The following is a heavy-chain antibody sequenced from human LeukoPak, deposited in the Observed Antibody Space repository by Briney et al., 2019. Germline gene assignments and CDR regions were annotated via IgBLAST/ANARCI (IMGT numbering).Heavy chain of an antibody. Sequence: RRASVKVSCKASGYTFTGYYMHWVRQAPGQGLEWMGWINPNSGGTNYAQKFQGRVTMTRDTSISTAYMELSRLRSDDTAVYYCARDRVIEMATIIALDYWGQGTLVTVSS. CDR2: INPNSGGT. D-gene: IGHD5-24*01. CDR3: ARDRVIEMATIIALDY. J-gene: IGHJ4*02. CDR1: GYTFTGYY. V-gene: IGHV1-2*02.